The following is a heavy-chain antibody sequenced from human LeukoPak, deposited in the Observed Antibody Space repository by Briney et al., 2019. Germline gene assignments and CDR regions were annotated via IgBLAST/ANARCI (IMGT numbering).Heavy chain of an antibody. V-gene: IGHV3-21*04. D-gene: IGHD3-16*02. CDR2: VSRNSNYI. CDR3: ARQGLSFSFDY. CDR1: GFTLSPYT. J-gene: IGHJ4*02. Sequence: GGSLRLSCAASGFTLSPYTTAWVRQAPGKGLEWVSSVSRNSNYIYYADSVKGRFTISRDNSKNTLYLQMNSLRAEDTAVYYCARQGLSFSFDYWGQGSLVTVSS.